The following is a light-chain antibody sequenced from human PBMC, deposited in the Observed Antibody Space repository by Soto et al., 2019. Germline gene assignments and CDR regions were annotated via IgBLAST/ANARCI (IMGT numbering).Light chain of an antibody. J-gene: IGKJ1*01. CDR2: GAS. V-gene: IGKV3-20*01. CDR3: QQYASSRT. Sequence: EILLTQSPSTLSLSPGERATLSCRASPSVTNFLAWYQQKPGQAPRLLIYGASTRATGIPDRLSGSGSGTDFTLTITRLEPEDFAVYYCQQYASSRTFGQGTKVDIK. CDR1: PSVTNF.